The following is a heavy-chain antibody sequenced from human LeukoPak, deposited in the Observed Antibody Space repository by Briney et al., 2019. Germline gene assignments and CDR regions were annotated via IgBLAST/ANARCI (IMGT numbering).Heavy chain of an antibody. D-gene: IGHD2-2*01. CDR1: GGTFSSYA. V-gene: IGHV1-69*13. CDR2: IIPIFGTA. J-gene: IGHJ5*02. CDR3: ARDRAGYCSSTSCYSWLDP. Sequence: SVKVSCKASGGTFSSYAISWVRQAPGQGLEWMGGIIPIFGTANYAQKFQGRVTITADESTSTAYMELTSLRSEDTAVYYCARDRAGYCSSTSCYSWLDPWGQGTLVTVSS.